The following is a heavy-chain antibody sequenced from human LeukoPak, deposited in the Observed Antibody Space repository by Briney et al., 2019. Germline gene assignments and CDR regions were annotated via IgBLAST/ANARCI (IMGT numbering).Heavy chain of an antibody. CDR3: ATQGGSGYDWGPYYFDY. CDR2: IYYSGST. Sequence: PSETLSLTCTVSGGSISSGAYYWGWIRQHPGKGLEWTGYIYYSGSTYYNPSLKSRVTISVDTSKNQFSLKLSSVTAADTAVYYCATQGGSGYDWGPYYFDYWGQGTLVTVSS. V-gene: IGHV4-31*03. D-gene: IGHD5-12*01. J-gene: IGHJ4*02. CDR1: GGSISSGAYY.